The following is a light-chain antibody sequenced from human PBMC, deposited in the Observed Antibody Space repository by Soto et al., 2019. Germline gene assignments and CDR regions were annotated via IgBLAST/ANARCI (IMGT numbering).Light chain of an antibody. J-gene: IGKJ1*01. CDR3: QQYNSYSVWT. Sequence: DIQMTQSPSTLSASVGDRVTITCRASQSISSWLAWYQQKPGKAPKPLIYDASSLESGVPSRFSGSGSGTEFTLTISSLQPDDFANYYCQQYNSYSVWTFGQGTKVDI. CDR1: QSISSW. CDR2: DAS. V-gene: IGKV1-5*01.